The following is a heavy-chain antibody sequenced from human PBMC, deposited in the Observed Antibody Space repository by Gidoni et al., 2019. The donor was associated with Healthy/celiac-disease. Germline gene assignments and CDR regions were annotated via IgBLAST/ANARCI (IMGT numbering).Heavy chain of an antibody. CDR2: IYYSGST. CDR1: GGSISSSRYY. D-gene: IGHD3-3*01. CDR3: ASGRFLEWPGRNYFDY. V-gene: IGHV4-39*01. J-gene: IGHJ4*02. Sequence: QLQLQESGPGLVKPSETLSLTCTVSGGSISSSRYYWGWLRQPPGKGLEWIGSIYYSGSTYYNPSLKSRVTISVDTSKNQFSLKLSSVTAADTAVYYCASGRFLEWPGRNYFDYWGQGTLVTVSS.